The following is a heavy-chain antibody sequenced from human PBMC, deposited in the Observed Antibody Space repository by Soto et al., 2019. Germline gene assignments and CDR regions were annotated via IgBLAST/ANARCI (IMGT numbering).Heavy chain of an antibody. CDR2: IYHSGST. J-gene: IGHJ3*02. V-gene: IGHV4-30-2*01. CDR3: ARGHEYGGNSDAFDI. D-gene: IGHD4-17*01. CDR1: GGSISSGGYS. Sequence: PSETLSLTCAVSGGSISSGGYSWSWIRQPPGKGLEWIGYIYHSGSTYYNPSLKSRVTISVDRSKNQFSLKLSSVTAADTAVYYCARGHEYGGNSDAFDIWGHGTVVTVSS.